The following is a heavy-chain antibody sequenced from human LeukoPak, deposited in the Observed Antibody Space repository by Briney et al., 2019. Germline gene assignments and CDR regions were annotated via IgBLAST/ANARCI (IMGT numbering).Heavy chain of an antibody. CDR3: AKDRSRGPHYYYGMDV. CDR2: ISYLGDDQ. Sequence: PGRSLRLSCAASGFTFSRYGMHWVRQAPGKGLEWVAVISYLGDDQFYAESVKGRFTISRDNSKNTVFLQMNSLRGEDTAVYYCAKDRSRGPHYYYGMDVWGRGTTVIVSS. CDR1: GFTFSRYG. D-gene: IGHD1-26*01. J-gene: IGHJ6*02. V-gene: IGHV3-30*18.